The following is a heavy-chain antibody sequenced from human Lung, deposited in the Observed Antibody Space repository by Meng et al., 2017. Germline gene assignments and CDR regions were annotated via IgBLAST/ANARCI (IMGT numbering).Heavy chain of an antibody. CDR3: VWDDKAVADY. V-gene: IGHV3-15*01. CDR1: GFYFNNAW. J-gene: IGHJ4*02. CDR2: IKSNTDRGTT. Sequence: VDLGESGGDFVKPGGFLRLSFAASGFYFNNAWMSWVRQTPGKGLEWVGRIKSNTDRGTTEYAAPVTGRFTISRDDSKSTLYLQMSGLRIDDTGVYYCVWDDKAVADYWGQGTLVTVSS. D-gene: IGHD1-1*01.